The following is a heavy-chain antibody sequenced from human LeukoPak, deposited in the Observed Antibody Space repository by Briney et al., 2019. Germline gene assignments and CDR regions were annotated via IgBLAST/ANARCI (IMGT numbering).Heavy chain of an antibody. V-gene: IGHV3-7*05. J-gene: IGHJ4*02. Sequence: QPGGSLRLSCAASGFTFSRYWMSWVRQAPGKGLEWVANIKEDGSETYYVDSVKGRFTISRDNAKNSLYLQMNSLRAEDTAAYYCAREAGGGYDWGNLDYWGQGTLVTVSS. CDR1: GFTFSRYW. CDR2: IKEDGSET. D-gene: IGHD5-12*01. CDR3: AREAGGGYDWGNLDY.